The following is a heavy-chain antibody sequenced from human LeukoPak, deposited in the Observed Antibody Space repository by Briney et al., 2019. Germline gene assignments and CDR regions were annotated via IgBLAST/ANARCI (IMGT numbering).Heavy chain of an antibody. D-gene: IGHD2-21*01. V-gene: IGHV3-23*01. CDR3: AKALHSCGGGSCYFDS. CDR2: ISGSGGST. CDR1: GFTFSNFG. J-gene: IGHJ4*02. Sequence: GGSLRLSCAASGFTFSNFGMNWVRQAPGKGLEWVSAISGSGGSTFSADSVKGRFTISRDNSQNTLYLQMYGLRVEDTAVYFCAKALHSCGGGSCYFDSWGQGTLVTVSS.